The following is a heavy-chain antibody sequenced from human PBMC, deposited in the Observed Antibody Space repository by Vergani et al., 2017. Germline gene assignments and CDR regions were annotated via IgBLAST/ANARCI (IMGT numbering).Heavy chain of an antibody. Sequence: QVQLVESGGGVVQPGRSLRLSCAASGITFSSSGMHWVRQALGKGLEGVAVLWYDGSNKYYEDSVKGRFTISRDNSKNTLYLQMNSLRAEYTPVYYWASENGIAAAGYYYLYMDVWNEASSVTVSS. V-gene: IGHV3-33*01. D-gene: IGHD6-13*01. CDR2: LWYDGSNK. CDR1: GITFSSSG. CDR3: ASENGIAAAGYYYLYMDV. J-gene: IGHJ6*03.